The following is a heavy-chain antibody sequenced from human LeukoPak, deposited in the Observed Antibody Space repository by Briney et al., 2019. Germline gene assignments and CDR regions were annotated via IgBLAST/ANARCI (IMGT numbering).Heavy chain of an antibody. CDR3: AKTPPQRDYVWGSYRFDYYYGMDV. Sequence: GGSLRLSCAASGFTVRSNYMKWVRQAPGKGLEWVSAISGSGGSTYYVDSVKGRFTISRDNSKNTLYLQMNSLRAEDTAVYYCAKTPPQRDYVWGSYRFDYYYGMDVWGQGTTVTVSS. CDR1: GFTVRSNY. V-gene: IGHV3-23*01. J-gene: IGHJ6*02. CDR2: ISGSGGST. D-gene: IGHD3-16*02.